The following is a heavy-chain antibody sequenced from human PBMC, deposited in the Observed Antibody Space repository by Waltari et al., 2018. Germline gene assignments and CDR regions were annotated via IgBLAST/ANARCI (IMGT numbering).Heavy chain of an antibody. CDR1: GGSFSGYY. Sequence: QVQLQQWGAGLLKPSETLSLTCAVYGGSFSGYYWSWIRQPPGKGLEWIGEINHSGSTNYNPSLKSRVTISVDTSKNQFSLKLSSVTAADTAVDYCARVAVIVVAGREIYYYYYYMDVWGKGTTVTISS. CDR3: ARVAVIVVAGREIYYYYYYMDV. V-gene: IGHV4-34*01. CDR2: INHSGST. J-gene: IGHJ6*03. D-gene: IGHD6-19*01.